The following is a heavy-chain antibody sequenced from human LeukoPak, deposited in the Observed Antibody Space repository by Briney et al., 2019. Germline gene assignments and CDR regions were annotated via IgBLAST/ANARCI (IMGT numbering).Heavy chain of an antibody. V-gene: IGHV4-59*01. J-gene: IGHJ4*02. Sequence: SETLSLTCTVSGGSISSYYWSWIRQPPGKGLEWIGYIYYSGSTNYNPSLKSRVTISVDTSKNQFSLKLSSVTAADTAVYYCAKERYCSGGSCFHFSDSWGQGTLVTVSS. CDR3: AKERYCSGGSCFHFSDS. CDR2: IYYSGST. D-gene: IGHD2-15*01. CDR1: GGSISSYY.